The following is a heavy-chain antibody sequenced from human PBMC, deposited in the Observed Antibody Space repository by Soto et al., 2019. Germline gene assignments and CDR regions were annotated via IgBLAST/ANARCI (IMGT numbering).Heavy chain of an antibody. D-gene: IGHD3-3*01. CDR1: GFTFSTYA. V-gene: IGHV3-23*01. Sequence: GGSLRLSCAASGFTFSTYAMSWVRQAPGKGLEWVSGISDSGDNTYYAGSVKGRFTISRDNSKKTLFLQMNSLRAEDTAVYYCAKNLYDFWSTQNDAFDIWGQGTMVTVSS. CDR2: ISDSGDNT. CDR3: AKNLYDFWSTQNDAFDI. J-gene: IGHJ3*02.